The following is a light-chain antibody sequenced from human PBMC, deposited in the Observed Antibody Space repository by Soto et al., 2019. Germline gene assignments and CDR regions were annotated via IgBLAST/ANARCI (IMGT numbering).Light chain of an antibody. J-gene: IGKJ1*01. CDR2: KAS. Sequence: DIQMTQSPSTLSGSEGERVTITRRASQTISSWLAWYQQKPGKAPKLLIYKASTLKSGVPSRFSGSGSGTDFALTVSSLQPEDFATYYCQQADTFPWTYGQGTKGDI. V-gene: IGKV1-5*03. CDR1: QTISSW. CDR3: QQADTFPWT.